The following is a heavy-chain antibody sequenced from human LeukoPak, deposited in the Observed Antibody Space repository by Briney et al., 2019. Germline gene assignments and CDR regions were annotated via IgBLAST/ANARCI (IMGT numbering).Heavy chain of an antibody. CDR3: ARAENDAFDI. J-gene: IGHJ3*02. CDR2: INPNSGST. Sequence: ASVKVSCTASGYTFTGYYMHWVRQAPGQGLEWMGWINPNSGSTNYAQKFQGRVTMTRDTSISTVYMELSRLRSDDTAVYYCARAENDAFDIWGQGTMVTVSA. CDR1: GYTFTGYY. V-gene: IGHV1-2*02.